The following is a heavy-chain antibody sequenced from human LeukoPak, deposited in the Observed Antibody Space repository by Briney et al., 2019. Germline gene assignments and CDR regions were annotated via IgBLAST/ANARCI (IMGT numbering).Heavy chain of an antibody. CDR2: ISSSGSTI. CDR3: ARKFYILTGYCPFDY. D-gene: IGHD3-9*01. J-gene: IGHJ4*02. Sequence: GGSLRLSCAASGFTFSDYYMSWIRQAPGKGLEWVSYISSSGSTIYYADSVKGRFTISRDNAKNSLYLQMNSLRAEDTAVYYCARKFYILTGYCPFDYWGQGTLVTVSS. CDR1: GFTFSDYY. V-gene: IGHV3-11*01.